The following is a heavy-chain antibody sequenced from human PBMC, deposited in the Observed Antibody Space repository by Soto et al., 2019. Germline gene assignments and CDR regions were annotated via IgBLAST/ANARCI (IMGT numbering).Heavy chain of an antibody. V-gene: IGHV3-23*01. J-gene: IGHJ4*02. CDR2: ISYSGQST. CDR3: ARRGGSNGWGDFDS. D-gene: IGHD6-19*01. Sequence: PVGSLRLSCAGSGFTFSRYAINWVRQAPGKGLAWVSSISYSGQSTYYAASVKGRFTISRDNSKDTMYMQMNNLSAEDTSVYYCARRGGSNGWGDFDSWGQGALVTVSS. CDR1: GFTFSRYA.